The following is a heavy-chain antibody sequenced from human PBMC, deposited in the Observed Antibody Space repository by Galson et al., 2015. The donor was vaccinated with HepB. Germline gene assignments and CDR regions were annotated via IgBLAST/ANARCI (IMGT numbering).Heavy chain of an antibody. Sequence: ETLSLTCTVSGGSISSRGYYWGWIRQPPGKGLEWIGSIYYSGSTYYNPSLKSRVTISVDTSKNQFSLKLSSVTAADTAVYYCARHAVTEAFNWFDPWGQGTLVTVSS. V-gene: IGHV4-39*01. CDR3: ARHAVTEAFNWFDP. CDR1: GGSISSRGYY. CDR2: IYYSGST. D-gene: IGHD4-17*01. J-gene: IGHJ5*02.